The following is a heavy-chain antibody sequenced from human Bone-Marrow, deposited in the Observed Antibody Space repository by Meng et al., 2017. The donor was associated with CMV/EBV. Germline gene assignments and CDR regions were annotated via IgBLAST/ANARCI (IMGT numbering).Heavy chain of an antibody. Sequence: GESLKISCLDSGVAFSDSYMSWIRQAPGKGLECISSIANSGSTIYYAESVKGRFTISRDNAKNSLYLQLNSLRAEDTAVHYCAREQDRGYCNGDRGYRSRASDIWGQGTMVTVAS. CDR3: AREQDRGYCNGDRGYRSRASDI. CDR1: GVAFSDSY. D-gene: IGHD2-15*01. CDR2: IANSGSTI. V-gene: IGHV3-11*01. J-gene: IGHJ3*02.